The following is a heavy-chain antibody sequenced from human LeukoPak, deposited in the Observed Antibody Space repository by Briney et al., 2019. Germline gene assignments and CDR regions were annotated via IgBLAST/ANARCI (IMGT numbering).Heavy chain of an antibody. CDR1: GATFSIFA. CDR2: IIPLLGIA. CDR3: ARGLGDATNNGMDV. Sequence: SVTLSFTSSGATFSIFAIIWVRQAPGQGLEWMGRIIPLLGIANSAQRFQGRVTITADKATSTAYMELSSLRSEDAAVYYCARGLGDATNNGMDVWGQGTTVTVSS. J-gene: IGHJ6*02. D-gene: IGHD1-1*01. V-gene: IGHV1-69*04.